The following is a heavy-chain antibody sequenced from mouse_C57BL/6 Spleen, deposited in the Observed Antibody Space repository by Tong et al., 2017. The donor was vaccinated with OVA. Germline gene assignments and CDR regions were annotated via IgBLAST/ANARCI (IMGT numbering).Heavy chain of an antibody. V-gene: IGHV1-82*01. CDR2: IYPGDGDT. Sequence: VQLQESGPELVKPGASVKISCKASGYVFSSSWMNWVKQRPGKGLEWIGRIYPGDGDTNYNGKFKGKATLTADKSSSTAYMQLSSLTSEDSAVYFCARDGSDYWGQGTTLTVSS. CDR3: ARDGSDY. CDR1: GYVFSSSW. J-gene: IGHJ2*01. D-gene: IGHD2-3*01.